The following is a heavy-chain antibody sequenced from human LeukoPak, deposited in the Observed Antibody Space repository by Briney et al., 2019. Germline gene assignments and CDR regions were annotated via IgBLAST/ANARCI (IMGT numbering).Heavy chain of an antibody. V-gene: IGHV3-23*01. CDR1: GFTFSSYA. Sequence: GGSLRLSCAASGFTFSSYAMSWVRQAPGKWLEWVSAISGSGGSTYYADSVKGRFTISRDNSKNTLYLQMNSLRAEDTAVYYCVGDDILTGYYSGDYWGQGTLVTVSS. CDR2: ISGSGGST. D-gene: IGHD3-9*01. CDR3: VGDDILTGYYSGDY. J-gene: IGHJ4*02.